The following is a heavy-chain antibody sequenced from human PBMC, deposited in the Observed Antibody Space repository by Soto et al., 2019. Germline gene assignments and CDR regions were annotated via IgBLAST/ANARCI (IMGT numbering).Heavy chain of an antibody. V-gene: IGHV1-8*01. CDR2: MNPNSGNT. J-gene: IGHJ3*02. CDR3: ARGCAYDSSGYCDNGAFDI. D-gene: IGHD3-22*01. Sequence: ASVKVSCKASGYTFTSYDINWVRQATGQGLEWMGWMNPNSGNTGYAQKFQGRVTMTRNTSISTAYMELSSLRSEDTAVYYCARGCAYDSSGYCDNGAFDIWGQGTMVTVSS. CDR1: GYTFTSYD.